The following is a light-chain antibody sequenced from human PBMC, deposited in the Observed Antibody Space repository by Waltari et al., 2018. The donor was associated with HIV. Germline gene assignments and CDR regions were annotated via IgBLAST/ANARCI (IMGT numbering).Light chain of an antibody. Sequence: SSELTQPPSLPVSPAQTATSTCSGDALPKKHDYWYQQKSAQGPVLVIYEDSKRPSGIPERFSGSSSGAMATLTISGGQVEDEADYYCYSTDSSDWVFGGGTKLTVL. CDR2: EDS. CDR1: ALPKKH. CDR3: YSTDSSDWV. J-gene: IGLJ3*02. V-gene: IGLV3-10*01.